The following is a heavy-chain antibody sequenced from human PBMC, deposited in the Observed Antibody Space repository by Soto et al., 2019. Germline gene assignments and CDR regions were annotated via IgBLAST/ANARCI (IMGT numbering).Heavy chain of an antibody. CDR3: ARGGVDYYDSSGYYFSPYYFDY. CDR2: ISYSGNT. D-gene: IGHD3-22*01. Sequence: PSETLSLTCTVSSGSINPYYWSWIRQPPGKGLEWIGYISYSGNTNYNPSLKSRVTVSVDTSKNQFSLKLSSVTAADTAVYYCARGGVDYYDSSGYYFSPYYFDYWGQGTLVTVSS. V-gene: IGHV4-59*12. J-gene: IGHJ4*02. CDR1: SGSINPYY.